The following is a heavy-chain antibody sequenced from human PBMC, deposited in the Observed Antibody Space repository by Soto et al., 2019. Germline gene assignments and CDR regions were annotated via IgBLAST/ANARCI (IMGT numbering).Heavy chain of an antibody. D-gene: IGHD1-26*01. V-gene: IGHV3-30*18. CDR1: GFSFSSYA. CDR3: AKDPRGIVGAGAWLDS. CDR2: ISYDGSDM. J-gene: IGHJ4*02. Sequence: LRLSCAASGFSFSSYAIHWVRQAPGKGLEWVAVISYDGSDMYYGDSVKGRFTISRDNSNNTLYLQMNSLRPDDTALYYCAKDPRGIVGAGAWLDSWGQGTLVTVSS.